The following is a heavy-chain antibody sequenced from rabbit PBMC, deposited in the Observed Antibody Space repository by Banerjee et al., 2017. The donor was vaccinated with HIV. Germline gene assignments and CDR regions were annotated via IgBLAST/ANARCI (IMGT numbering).Heavy chain of an antibody. D-gene: IGHD4-1*01. V-gene: IGHV1S45*01. CDR2: IGAGTSIT. J-gene: IGHJ4*01. CDR3: ARRYNSAWGAGTFNL. CDR1: GFSFTNSYC. Sequence: QEQLVESGGGLVQPEGSLTLTCTASGFSFTNSYCLCWVRQAPGKGLEWIACIGAGTSITYYATWAKGRFTSSKTSSTTVTLQMTSLTAADTATYLCARRYNSAWGAGTFNLWGPGTLVTVS.